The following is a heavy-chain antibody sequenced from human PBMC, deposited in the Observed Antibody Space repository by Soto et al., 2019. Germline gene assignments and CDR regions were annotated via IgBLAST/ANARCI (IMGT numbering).Heavy chain of an antibody. D-gene: IGHD6-13*01. J-gene: IGHJ6*02. Sequence: PSETLSLTCAVYGGSFSGYYWSWIRQPPGKGLEWIGEINHSGSTNYNPSLKSRVTISVDTSKNQFSLKLSSVTAADTAVYYCARALAAAGTEYYYYGMDVWGQGTTVTVSS. CDR3: ARALAAAGTEYYYYGMDV. V-gene: IGHV4-34*01. CDR2: INHSGST. CDR1: GGSFSGYY.